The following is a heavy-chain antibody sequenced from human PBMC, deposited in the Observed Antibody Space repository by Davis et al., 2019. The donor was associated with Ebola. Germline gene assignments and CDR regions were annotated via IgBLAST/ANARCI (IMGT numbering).Heavy chain of an antibody. D-gene: IGHD7-27*01. V-gene: IGHV6-1*01. Sequence: PSETLSLTCAISGDSVSRTSGAWNWIRQSPSRGLEWLGRIYYNSKWNNDYALSVKSRITINPDTSKNQFSLQLNSVTPEDTAVYYCARFDWGSRTPDCWGQGTLVTVSS. CDR1: GDSVSRTSGA. CDR2: IYYNSKWNN. CDR3: ARFDWGSRTPDC. J-gene: IGHJ4*02.